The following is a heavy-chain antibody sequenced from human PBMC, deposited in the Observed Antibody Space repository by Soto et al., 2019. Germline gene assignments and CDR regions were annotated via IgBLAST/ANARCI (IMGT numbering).Heavy chain of an antibody. CDR1: SGTISSSNW. J-gene: IGHJ4*02. CDR3: AKNYYFDL. Sequence: ASETLSLTCAVSSGTISSSNWWTWVRQPPGKGLEWIGEINQSGSPNYNPSLRSRVTISVDKSKSQFFLKLSSVTAADTAIYYCAKNYYFDLWGQGALVTVSS. CDR2: INQSGSP. D-gene: IGHD3-10*01. V-gene: IGHV4-4*02.